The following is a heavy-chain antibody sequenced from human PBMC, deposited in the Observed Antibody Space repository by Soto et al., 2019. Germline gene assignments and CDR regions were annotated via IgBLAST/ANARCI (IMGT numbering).Heavy chain of an antibody. V-gene: IGHV1-18*01. D-gene: IGHD2-15*01. CDR3: ARDALGYCSGGSCRRFDY. Sequence: ASVKVSCKASGYTFTSYGISWVRQAPGQGLEWMGWISAYNGNTNYAQKLQGRVTMTTDTSTSTAYMELRSLRSDDTAVYYCARDALGYCSGGSCRRFDYWGQGTLVTVSS. J-gene: IGHJ4*02. CDR1: GYTFTSYG. CDR2: ISAYNGNT.